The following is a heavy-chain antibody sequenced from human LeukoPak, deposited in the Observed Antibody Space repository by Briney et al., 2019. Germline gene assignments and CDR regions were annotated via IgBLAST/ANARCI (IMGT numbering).Heavy chain of an antibody. CDR2: ISSSSSYI. CDR1: GFTFSSYS. V-gene: IGHV3-21*04. Sequence: PGGSLRLSCAASGFTFSSYSMNWVRQAPGKGLEWVSSISSSSSYIYYADSVKGRFTISRDNSKNTLYLQMNSLRAEDTAVYYCAKTSGRSGIAVAGTNFQHWGQGTLVTVSS. D-gene: IGHD6-19*01. CDR3: AKTSGRSGIAVAGTNFQH. J-gene: IGHJ1*01.